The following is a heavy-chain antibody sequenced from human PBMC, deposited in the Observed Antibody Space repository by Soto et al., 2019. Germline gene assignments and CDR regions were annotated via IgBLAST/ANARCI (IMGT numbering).Heavy chain of an antibody. J-gene: IGHJ4*02. CDR1: GFTFNNFA. V-gene: IGHV3-23*01. D-gene: IGHD3-3*01. Sequence: EVQLLESGGGLVQPGGSLRLSCAASGFTFNNFAMSWVRQAPGKGLEWVSSISDGGGSTYYGDSVKGRFTISRDNSKNTLYLQMHSLRAEDTAVYYCARCPGEKCARNTIFGVVGEGFDYWGQGTLVTVSS. CDR3: ARCPGEKCARNTIFGVVGEGFDY. CDR2: ISDGGGST.